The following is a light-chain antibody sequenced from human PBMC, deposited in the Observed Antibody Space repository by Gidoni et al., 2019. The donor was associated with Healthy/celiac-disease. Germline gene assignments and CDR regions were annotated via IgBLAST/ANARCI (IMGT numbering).Light chain of an antibody. V-gene: IGKV3-11*01. J-gene: IGKJ2*01. CDR1: QSVSSY. CDR3: QQRSNWPPNT. Sequence: EILLTQSPATLSLSPGERATLSCRASQSVSSYLAWYQQKPGQAPRLLIYDASNRATGIPARFSGSGSGTDFTLTISSLEPEDCAVYYCQQRSNWPPNTFGQGTKLEIK. CDR2: DAS.